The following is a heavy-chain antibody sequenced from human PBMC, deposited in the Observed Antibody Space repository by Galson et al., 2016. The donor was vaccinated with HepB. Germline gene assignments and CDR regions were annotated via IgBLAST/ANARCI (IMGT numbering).Heavy chain of an antibody. CDR1: GLSFSTHF. CDR3: ARDSDSGYSYGSFDF. Sequence: SLRLSCAASGLSFSTHFMSWVRHLPGKGLERVAKIKPDGSEQYYVDSVRGRFTISRDNAKSSLYLLMNSLRAEDTAVYYCARDSDSGYSYGSFDFWGQGTLVTVSS. J-gene: IGHJ4*02. V-gene: IGHV3-7*03. CDR2: IKPDGSEQ. D-gene: IGHD5-18*01.